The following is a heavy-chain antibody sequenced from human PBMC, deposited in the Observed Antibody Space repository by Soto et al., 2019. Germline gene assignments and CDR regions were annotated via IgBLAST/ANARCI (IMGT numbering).Heavy chain of an antibody. J-gene: IGHJ3*02. CDR1: GGTFSSYT. D-gene: IGHD3-10*01. CDR2: IIPILGIA. V-gene: IGHV1-69*02. Sequence: QVQLVQSGAEVKKPGSSVKVSCKASGGTFSSYTISWVRQAPGQGLEWMGRIIPILGIANYAQKFQGRVTITADKSTSTAYMVLSSLRSEDTAVYYCARTSDELLWFGETVDDAFDIWGQGTMVTVSS. CDR3: ARTSDELLWFGETVDDAFDI.